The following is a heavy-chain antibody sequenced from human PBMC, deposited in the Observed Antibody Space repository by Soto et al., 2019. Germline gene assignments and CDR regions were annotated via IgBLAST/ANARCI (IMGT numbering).Heavy chain of an antibody. D-gene: IGHD2-21*01. V-gene: IGHV3-23*03. CDR3: AKDRNPDAIWTFAY. CDR2: INQPGKQT. J-gene: IGHJ4*01. CDR1: GFIFSTYT. Sequence: PGGSLRLSCAASGFIFSTYTMNWVRQVSGKGLEWVSGINQPGKQTWYADSVKGRFTISRDNSKNFLFLQINSLRVEDTAVDYGAKDRNPDAIWTFAYWGHGAPVPVSS.